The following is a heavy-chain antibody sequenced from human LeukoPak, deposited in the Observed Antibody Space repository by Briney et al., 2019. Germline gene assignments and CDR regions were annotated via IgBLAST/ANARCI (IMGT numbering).Heavy chain of an antibody. J-gene: IGHJ4*02. CDR3: ARESAGVLDY. V-gene: IGHV3-30-3*01. Sequence: GGSLRLSCAASGFTFSSYAMHWVRQAPGKGLEWVAVISYDGSNKYYADSVKGRFTISRDNSKNTLYLQMNSLRAEDTAVYYCARESAGVLDYWGQGTLVTVSS. CDR1: GFTFSSYA. CDR2: ISYDGSNK. D-gene: IGHD1-1*01.